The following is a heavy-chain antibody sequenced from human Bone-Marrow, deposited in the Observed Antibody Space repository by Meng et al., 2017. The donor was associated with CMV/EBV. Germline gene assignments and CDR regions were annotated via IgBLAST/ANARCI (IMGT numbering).Heavy chain of an antibody. Sequence: GESLKISCAASGFTVSSNYMSWVRQAPGKGLEWVSVIYSGGSTYYADSVKGRFTISRDNSKNTLYLQMNSLRAEDTAVYYCARGVDDFWSGGDAFDIWGQGTMVTVSS. CDR1: GFTVSSNY. CDR2: IYSGGST. V-gene: IGHV3-53*01. CDR3: ARGVDDFWSGGDAFDI. J-gene: IGHJ3*02. D-gene: IGHD3-3*01.